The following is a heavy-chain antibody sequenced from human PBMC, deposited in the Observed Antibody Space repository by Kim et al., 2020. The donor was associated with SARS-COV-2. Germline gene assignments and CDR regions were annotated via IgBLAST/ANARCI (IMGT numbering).Heavy chain of an antibody. Sequence: YYADSVKGRFTISRDNAKNSLYLQMNSLRDEDTAVYYCARDGVDLYYFDYWGQGTLVTVSS. CDR3: ARDGVDLYYFDY. V-gene: IGHV3-48*02. J-gene: IGHJ4*02.